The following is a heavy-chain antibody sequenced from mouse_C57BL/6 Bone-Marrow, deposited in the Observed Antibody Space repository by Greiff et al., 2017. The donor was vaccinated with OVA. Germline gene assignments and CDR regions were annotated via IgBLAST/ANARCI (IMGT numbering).Heavy chain of an antibody. CDR3: AREEMNQVLNAY. V-gene: IGHV1-9*01. J-gene: IGHJ3*01. CDR2: ILPGGGCT. Sequence: QVQLQQSGAELMKPGASVKLSCKATGYTFTGYWIEWVKQRPGHGLEWIGEILPGGGCTNYNDKFKGKATFTADTSSNTAYMQLSSLTAEDSAIYDCAREEMNQVLNAYGGQGNRATVTA. CDR1: GYTFTGYW.